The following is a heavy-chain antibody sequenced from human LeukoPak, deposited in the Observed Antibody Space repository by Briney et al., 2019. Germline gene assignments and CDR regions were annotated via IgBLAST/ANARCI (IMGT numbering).Heavy chain of an antibody. Sequence: SETLSLTCTVSGGSISSSSYYWSWIRQPPGKGLEWIGSIYSGGSTYYNPSLKSRVTISVDTSKNQFSLKLSSVTAADTAVYYCASSTGSFDYWGQGTLVTVSS. V-gene: IGHV4-39*01. CDR3: ASSTGSFDY. D-gene: IGHD4-17*01. CDR1: GGSISSSSYY. CDR2: IYSGGST. J-gene: IGHJ4*02.